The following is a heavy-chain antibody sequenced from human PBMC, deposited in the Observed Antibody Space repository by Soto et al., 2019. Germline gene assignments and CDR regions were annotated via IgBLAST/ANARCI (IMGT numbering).Heavy chain of an antibody. CDR3: ARQITMVRGSFYYYYYGMDV. J-gene: IGHJ6*02. CDR1: GFTFSSYW. D-gene: IGHD3-10*01. Sequence: GWSLRLSCAASGFTFSSYWMSWVRQAPGKGLEWVANIKQDGSEKYYVDSVKGRFTISRDNAKNSLYLQMNSLRAEDTAVYYCARQITMVRGSFYYYYYGMDVWGQGTTVTVS. CDR2: IKQDGSEK. V-gene: IGHV3-7*03.